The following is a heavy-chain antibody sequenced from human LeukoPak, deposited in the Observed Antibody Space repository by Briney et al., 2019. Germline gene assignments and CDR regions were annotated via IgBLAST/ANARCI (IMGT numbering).Heavy chain of an antibody. Sequence: GASVKVSCKASGYTFTGYYMHWVRQAPGQGLEWMGWINPNSGGTNYAQKFQGRVTMTRDTSISAAYMELSRLRSDDTAVYYCASFSRFLEWLTIDYWGQGTLVTVSS. J-gene: IGHJ4*02. CDR1: GYTFTGYY. CDR2: INPNSGGT. V-gene: IGHV1-2*02. CDR3: ASFSRFLEWLTIDY. D-gene: IGHD3-3*01.